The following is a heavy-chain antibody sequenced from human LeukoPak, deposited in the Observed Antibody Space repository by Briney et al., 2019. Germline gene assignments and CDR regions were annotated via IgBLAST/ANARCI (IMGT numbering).Heavy chain of an antibody. J-gene: IGHJ4*02. V-gene: IGHV1-2*02. D-gene: IGHD3-10*01. CDR2: INPNSGGT. Sequence: ASVKVSCKASGCTFTGYYMHWVRQAPGQGLEWMGWINPNSGGTNYAQKFQGRVTMTRDTPISTAYMELSRLRSDDTAVYYCARVTFRYGSGSFTFDYWGQGTLVTVSS. CDR1: GCTFTGYY. CDR3: ARVTFRYGSGSFTFDY.